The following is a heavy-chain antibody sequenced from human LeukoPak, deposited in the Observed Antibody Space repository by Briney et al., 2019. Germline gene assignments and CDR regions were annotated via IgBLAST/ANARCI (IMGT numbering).Heavy chain of an antibody. CDR2: IYYSGST. CDR1: GGSISSYY. CDR3: ASLRGDSSTVDY. D-gene: IGHD2-2*01. J-gene: IGHJ4*02. V-gene: IGHV4-59*01. Sequence: SETLSLTCTVSGGSISSYYWSWIRQPPGKGLEWIGYIYYSGSTNYNPSLKSRDTISVDTSKNQFSLKLSSVTAADTAVYYCASLRGDSSTVDYWGQGTLVTVSS.